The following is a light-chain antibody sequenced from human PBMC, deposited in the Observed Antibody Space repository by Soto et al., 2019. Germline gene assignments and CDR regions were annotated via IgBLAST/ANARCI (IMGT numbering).Light chain of an antibody. Sequence: DIQMTQSPSSLSASVGDRVTITCRASQGISNYLAWYQQKPGKVPKLLIYAASTLQSGVPSRFSGSGSGTGLDLTISSLQPEDVASYYCQKYNSAPQTVGQGTKVEIK. CDR3: QKYNSAPQT. CDR1: QGISNY. V-gene: IGKV1-27*01. J-gene: IGKJ1*01. CDR2: AAS.